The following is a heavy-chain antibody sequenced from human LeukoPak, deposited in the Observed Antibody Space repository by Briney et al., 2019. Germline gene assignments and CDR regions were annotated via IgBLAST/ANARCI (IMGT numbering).Heavy chain of an antibody. J-gene: IGHJ5*02. CDR2: MSYDGAWQ. V-gene: IGHV3-30-3*01. D-gene: IGHD2-15*01. Sequence: GGSLRLSCAASGFISTDYAMHWVRQAPGKGLEWVAFMSYDGAWQQYADSVKGRFTISRDTSKNTLYLQMNSLRPEDTALFFCVRENKPDCSAGSCYPFDPWGQGTLLTVSS. CDR1: GFISTDYA. CDR3: VRENKPDCSAGSCYPFDP.